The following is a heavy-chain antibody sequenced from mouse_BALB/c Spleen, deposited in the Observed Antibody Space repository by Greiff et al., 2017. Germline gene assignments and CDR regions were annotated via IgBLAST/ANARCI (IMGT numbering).Heavy chain of an antibody. Sequence: DVMLVESGGGLVQPGGSRKLSCAASGFTFSSFGMHWVRQAPEKGLEWVAYISSGSSTIYYADTVKGRFTISRDNPKNTLFLQMTSLRSEDTAMYYCARTTVVATPYFDVWGAGTTVTVSS. CDR1: GFTFSSFG. J-gene: IGHJ1*01. D-gene: IGHD1-1*01. CDR2: ISSGSSTI. V-gene: IGHV5-17*02. CDR3: ARTTVVATPYFDV.